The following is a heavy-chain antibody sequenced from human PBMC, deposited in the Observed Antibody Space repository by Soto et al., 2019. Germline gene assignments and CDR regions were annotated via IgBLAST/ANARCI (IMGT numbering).Heavy chain of an antibody. CDR2: IIPIFGTA. Sequence: SVKVSCKASGGTFSSYAISWVRQAPGQGLEWMGGIIPIFGTANYAQKFQGRVTITADKSASTAYMELSSLRSEDTAVYYCARVVVAATSLPYYYYYGMDVWGQGTTVTVSS. J-gene: IGHJ6*02. CDR1: GGTFSSYA. CDR3: ARVVVAATSLPYYYYYGMDV. D-gene: IGHD2-15*01. V-gene: IGHV1-69*06.